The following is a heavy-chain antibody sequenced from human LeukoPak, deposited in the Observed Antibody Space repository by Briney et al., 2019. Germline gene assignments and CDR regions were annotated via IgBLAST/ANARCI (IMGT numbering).Heavy chain of an antibody. J-gene: IGHJ3*02. CDR1: GFTFSSYA. V-gene: IGHV3-30-3*01. D-gene: IGHD5-24*01. Sequence: PGGSLRLSCAASGFTFSSYAMHWVRQAPGKGLEWVAVISYDGSNKYYADSVKGRFTISRDNSKNTLYLQMNSLRAEDTAVYYCARVGIRWLPAGAFDIWSQGTMVTVSS. CDR2: ISYDGSNK. CDR3: ARVGIRWLPAGAFDI.